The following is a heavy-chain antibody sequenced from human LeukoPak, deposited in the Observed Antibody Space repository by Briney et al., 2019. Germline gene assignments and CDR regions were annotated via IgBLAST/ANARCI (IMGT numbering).Heavy chain of an antibody. CDR3: VRLDYSNFFDY. CDR2: IIYSGSS. V-gene: IGHV4-39*07. D-gene: IGHD4-11*01. Sequence: PSETLSLTCTVSGGSISTSNYYWGWIRQPPGKGLEWIGNIIYSGSSYYNPSLKSRVTMSVDTSKNQFSLKLSSVTAADTAVYYCVRLDYSNFFDYWGQGNLVTVSS. CDR1: GGSISTSNYY. J-gene: IGHJ4*02.